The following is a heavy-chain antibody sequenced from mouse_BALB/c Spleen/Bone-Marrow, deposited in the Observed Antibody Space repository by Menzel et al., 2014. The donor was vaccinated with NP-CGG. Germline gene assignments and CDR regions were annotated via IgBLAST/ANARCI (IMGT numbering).Heavy chain of an antibody. V-gene: IGHV5-9-4*01. CDR2: ISSGGSYT. D-gene: IGHD2-4*01. Sequence: EVMLVESGGGLVKPGGSLKLSCAASGFTFSSYAMSWVRQSPEKRLEWVAEISSGGSYTYYPDTVTGRFTISRDNAKNTLYLEMSSLRSEDTAMYYWARGGLRRRAAMDYWGQGTSVTVSS. CDR1: GFTFSSYA. CDR3: ARGGLRRRAAMDY. J-gene: IGHJ4*01.